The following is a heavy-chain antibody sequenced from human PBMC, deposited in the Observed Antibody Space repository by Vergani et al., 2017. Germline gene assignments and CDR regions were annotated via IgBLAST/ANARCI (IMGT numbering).Heavy chain of an antibody. J-gene: IGHJ4*02. CDR1: GGSFSGYY. CDR3: ARGRGFCSSTSCRTGVYFDY. D-gene: IGHD2-2*01. Sequence: QVELQQWGAGLLKPSETLSLTCAVYGGSFSGYYWSWIRQPPGKGLEWGGEINHSGSTNYNPSLKSRVTISVDTSKNQFSLTLSSVTAADTAVYYCARGRGFCSSTSCRTGVYFDYWGQGTLVTVSS. CDR2: INHSGST. V-gene: IGHV4-34*01.